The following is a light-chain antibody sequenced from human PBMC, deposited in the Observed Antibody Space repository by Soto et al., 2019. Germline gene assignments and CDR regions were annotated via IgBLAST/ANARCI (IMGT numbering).Light chain of an antibody. V-gene: IGKV3-11*01. CDR1: QNVRGS. J-gene: IGKJ1*01. CDR2: DDS. Sequence: EIVLTQSPATLSLSPGERATLSCRASQNVRGSVAWYQQKPCQPPRLLIFDDSKRTTGIPTRFSGSGSGTDFTLTISTLEPEDFASYYCQQRSRWPPAFGPGTKVEVK. CDR3: QQRSRWPPA.